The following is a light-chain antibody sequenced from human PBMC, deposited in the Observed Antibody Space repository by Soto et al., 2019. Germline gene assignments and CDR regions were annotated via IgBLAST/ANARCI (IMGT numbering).Light chain of an antibody. CDR1: QDISNY. CDR2: DAS. CDR3: HQYDNLPFT. Sequence: IQMTQSPSSLSASVGDRVTMTCQASQDISNYLNWYQQKPGKAPKLLIYDASNLETGVPSRFSGSGSGTDFTFTISSLQPEDIATYYCHQYDNLPFTFGPGTKVDIK. J-gene: IGKJ3*01. V-gene: IGKV1-33*01.